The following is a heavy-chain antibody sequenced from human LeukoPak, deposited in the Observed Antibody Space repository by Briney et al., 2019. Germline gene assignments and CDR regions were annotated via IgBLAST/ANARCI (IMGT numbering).Heavy chain of an antibody. CDR2: ISYDGSNK. J-gene: IGHJ4*02. V-gene: IGHV3-30*03. Sequence: GGSLRLSCAASGFTFSSYGMHWVRQALGKGLEWVAVISYDGSNKYYADSVKGRFTISRDNSKNTLYLQMNSLRAEDTAVYYCTTGYSKYWGQGTLVTVSS. CDR3: TTGYSKY. D-gene: IGHD6-13*01. CDR1: GFTFSSYG.